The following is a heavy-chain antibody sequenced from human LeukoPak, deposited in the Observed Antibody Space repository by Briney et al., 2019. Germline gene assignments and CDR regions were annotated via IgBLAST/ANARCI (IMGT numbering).Heavy chain of an antibody. V-gene: IGHV1-2*02. CDR2: INPNSGGT. CDR1: GYTFTSYY. J-gene: IGHJ6*03. D-gene: IGHD3-10*01. CDR3: ARALGRQHFYGSGTYKKNYYYMDV. Sequence: GASVKVSCKASGYTFTSYYMHWVRQAPGQGLEWMGWINPNSGGTNYAQKFQGRVTMTRDTSISTAYMELSRLTSDDTAVYYCARALGRQHFYGSGTYKKNYYYMDVWGKGTTVTISS.